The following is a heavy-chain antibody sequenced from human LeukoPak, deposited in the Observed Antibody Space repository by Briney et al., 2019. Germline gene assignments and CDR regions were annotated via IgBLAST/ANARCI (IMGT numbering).Heavy chain of an antibody. V-gene: IGHV4-30-2*01. CDR3: ARVNTAMVVIDY. D-gene: IGHD5-18*01. J-gene: IGHJ4*02. CDR2: IYHSGGT. CDR1: GGSISSGGYS. Sequence: PSETLSLTCAVSGGSISSGGYSWSWIRQPPGKGLEWIGYIYHSGGTYYNPSLKSRVTISVDRSKNQFSLKLSSVTAADTAVYYCARVNTAMVVIDYWGQGTLVTVSS.